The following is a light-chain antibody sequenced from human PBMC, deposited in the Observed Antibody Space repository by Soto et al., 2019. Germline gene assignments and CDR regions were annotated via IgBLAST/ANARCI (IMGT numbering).Light chain of an antibody. J-gene: IGLJ2*01. Sequence: QTVVTQEPSLTVSPGGTVTLTCASSTGAVTSGYYPNWFQQKPGQAPRAFIYTTSNKHSWTPARFSGSLLGGKAALTLSGVQPEDEAEYYCLLYYGAAGVFGGGTKLTVL. CDR3: LLYYGAAGV. CDR1: TGAVTSGYY. V-gene: IGLV7-43*01. CDR2: TTS.